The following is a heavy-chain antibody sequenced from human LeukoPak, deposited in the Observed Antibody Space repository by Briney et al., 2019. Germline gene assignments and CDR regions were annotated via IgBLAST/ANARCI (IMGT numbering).Heavy chain of an antibody. CDR3: TRSNQYYYMDV. V-gene: IGHV3-49*04. D-gene: IGHD1-14*01. J-gene: IGHJ6*03. CDR1: GFTFGDYA. Sequence: PGGSLRLSCTASGFTFGDYAMSWVRQAPGKGLEWVGFIRSKAYGGTTEYAASVKGRFTISRDDSKSIAYLQMNSLKTEDTAVYYCTRSNQYYYMDVWGKGTTVTVSS. CDR2: IRSKAYGGTT.